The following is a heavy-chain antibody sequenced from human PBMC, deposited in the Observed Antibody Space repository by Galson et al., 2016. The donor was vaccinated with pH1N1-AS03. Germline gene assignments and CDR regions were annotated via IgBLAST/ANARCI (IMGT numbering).Heavy chain of an antibody. CDR1: GFSLSNYW. J-gene: IGHJ3*02. V-gene: IGHV3-48*04. D-gene: IGHD1-26*01. CDR3: TRTSGAYFGSAFDI. Sequence: SLRLSCAVSGFSLSNYWMTWVRQAPGKGLEWVSYISSDSTTIYYADSVKGRFTISRDNAKNSLYLQMNSLTAEDTAIYYCTRTSGAYFGSAFDIWGQGTMVTVSS. CDR2: ISSDSTTI.